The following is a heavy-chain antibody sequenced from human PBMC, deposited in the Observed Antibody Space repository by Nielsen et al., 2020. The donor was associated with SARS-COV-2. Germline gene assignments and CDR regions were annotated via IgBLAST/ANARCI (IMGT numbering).Heavy chain of an antibody. Sequence: SLKISCAASGFTFSSYSMNWVRQAPGKGLEWVSGISWNSGSIGYADSVKGRFTISRDNAKNSLYLQMNSLRAEDTALYYCASTMLPDYGGLYYGMDVWGQGTTVTVSS. D-gene: IGHD4-23*01. CDR2: ISWNSGSI. CDR1: GFTFSSYS. J-gene: IGHJ6*02. CDR3: ASTMLPDYGGLYYGMDV. V-gene: IGHV3-9*01.